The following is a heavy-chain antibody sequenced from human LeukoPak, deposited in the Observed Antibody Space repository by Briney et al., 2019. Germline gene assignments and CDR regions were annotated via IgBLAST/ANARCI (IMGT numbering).Heavy chain of an antibody. CDR3: ARDGANWGPLNWFDP. V-gene: IGHV3-7*01. D-gene: IGHD7-27*01. Sequence: GGSLRLSCAASGFTFSSYWMSWVRQAPGKGLEWVANIKQDGSEKYYVDSVKGRFTISRDNAKNSLYLQMNSLRAEDTAVYYRARDGANWGPLNWFDPWGQGTLVTVSS. CDR2: IKQDGSEK. J-gene: IGHJ5*02. CDR1: GFTFSSYW.